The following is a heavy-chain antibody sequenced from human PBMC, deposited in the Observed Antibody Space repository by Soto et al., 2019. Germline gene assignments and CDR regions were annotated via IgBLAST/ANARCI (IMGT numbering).Heavy chain of an antibody. CDR1: GFTFSSYA. J-gene: IGHJ4*01. D-gene: IGHD2-15*01. V-gene: IGHV3-23*01. CDR2: ISGSGGST. CDR3: XXXXXXXXXXXIXYYFDY. Sequence: EVQLLESGGGLVQPGGSLRLSCAASGFTFSSYAMSWVRQAPGKGLEWVSAISGSGGSTYYADSVKGRFTISRDNSKNXXXXXXXXXXXXXXXXXXXXXXXXXXXXXXIXYYFDYXXXGXXXTVSX.